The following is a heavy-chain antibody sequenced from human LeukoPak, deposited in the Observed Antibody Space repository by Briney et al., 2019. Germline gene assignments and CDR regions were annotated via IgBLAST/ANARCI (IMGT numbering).Heavy chain of an antibody. CDR1: RCTFRSYR. CDR2: ISSINSRNK. Sequence: PGGALPLSRLASRCTFRSYRMHWLGPAPGKEVAGVSYISSINSRNKYYADSVKGRFTISRVNAKNSLYLQMNSLRAEDTVVYYCARDFHRYYYDSSGYNAFDIWGQGTMVTVSS. J-gene: IGHJ3*02. CDR3: ARDFHRYYYDSSGYNAFDI. D-gene: IGHD3-22*01. V-gene: IGHV3-48*04.